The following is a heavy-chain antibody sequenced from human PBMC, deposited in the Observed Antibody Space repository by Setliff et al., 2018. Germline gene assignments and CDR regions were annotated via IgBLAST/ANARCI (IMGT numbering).Heavy chain of an antibody. J-gene: IGHJ3*02. V-gene: IGHV1-2*04. CDR1: GGTFSSYA. D-gene: IGHD1-26*01. CDR3: ATNLNSGSPTPDAFAI. CDR2: INPNSGGT. Sequence: ASVKVSCKASGGTFSSYAISWVRQAPGQGLEWMGWINPNSGGTNYAQKFQGWVTMTRDTSISTAYMELSRLRSDDTAVYYCATNLNSGSPTPDAFAIWGQGTMVTVSS.